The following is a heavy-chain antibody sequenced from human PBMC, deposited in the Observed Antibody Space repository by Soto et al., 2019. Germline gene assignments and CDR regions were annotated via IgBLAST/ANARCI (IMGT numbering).Heavy chain of an antibody. D-gene: IGHD3-3*01. CDR1: GGSVSSGSYY. CDR2: IYYSGST. Sequence: PSETLSLTCTVSGGSVSSGSYYWSWIRQPPGKGLEWIGYIYYSGSTNYNPSLKSRVTISVVTSKNQFSLKLSSVTAADTAVYYCARYRLRFLEWLRAGSYYGMDVWGQGTTVTVSS. V-gene: IGHV4-61*01. J-gene: IGHJ6*02. CDR3: ARYRLRFLEWLRAGSYYGMDV.